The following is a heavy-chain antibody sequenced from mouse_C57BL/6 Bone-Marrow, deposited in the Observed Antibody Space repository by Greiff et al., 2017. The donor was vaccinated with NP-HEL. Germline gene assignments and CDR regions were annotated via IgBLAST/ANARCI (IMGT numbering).Heavy chain of an antibody. Sequence: DVKLVESEGGLVQPGSSMKLSCTASGFTFSDYYMAWVRQVPEKGLEWVANINYDGSSTYYLDSLKSRFIISRDNAKNILYLQMSSLKSEDTATYYCARANGYYDWYFDVWGTGTTVTVSS. J-gene: IGHJ1*03. V-gene: IGHV5-16*01. CDR1: GFTFSDYY. CDR2: INYDGSST. CDR3: ARANGYYDWYFDV. D-gene: IGHD2-3*01.